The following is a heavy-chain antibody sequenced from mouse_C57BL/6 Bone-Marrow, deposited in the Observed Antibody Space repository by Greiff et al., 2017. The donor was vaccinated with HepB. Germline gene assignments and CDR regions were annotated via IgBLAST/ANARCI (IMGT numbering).Heavy chain of an antibody. CDR1: GFTFSSYG. D-gene: IGHD1-1*01. J-gene: IGHJ3*01. V-gene: IGHV5-6*02. CDR3: ARLPSLYLIAY. CDR2: ISSGGSYT. Sequence: DVMLVESGGDLVKPGGSLKLSCAASGFTFSSYGMSWVRQTPDKRLEWVATISSGGSYTYYPDSVKGRFTISRDNAKNTLYLQMSSLKSEDTAMYYCARLPSLYLIAYWGQGTLVTVSA.